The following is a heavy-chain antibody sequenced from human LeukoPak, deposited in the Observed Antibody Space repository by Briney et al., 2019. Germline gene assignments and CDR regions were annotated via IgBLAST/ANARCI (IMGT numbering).Heavy chain of an antibody. Sequence: SETLSLTCTVSGDSISSSYWSWIRQPPGKTLEWIGYIYYTGSTNYNPSLKSRVTMSIDTSKNQFSLNLNSVTAADTAVYYCARGFYDSSGYSNCFDPWGQGTLVTVSS. J-gene: IGHJ5*02. CDR1: GDSISSSY. V-gene: IGHV4-59*01. CDR2: IYYTGST. D-gene: IGHD3-22*01. CDR3: ARGFYDSSGYSNCFDP.